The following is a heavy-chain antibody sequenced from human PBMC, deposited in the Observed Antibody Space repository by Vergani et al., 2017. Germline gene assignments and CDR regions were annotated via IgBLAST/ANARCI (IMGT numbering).Heavy chain of an antibody. CDR3: ARSIVSRNPPYYFDN. Sequence: QVQLQESGPGLVRPSETLSLTCTVSGGSLSGYYWNWIRQPPGEGLEWIGYVEDSGYFNYNPSLKTRVSMSSDTSNNQFSLMLSSVTVADTAVYYCARSIVSRNPPYYFDNWGQGTLVTVSS. D-gene: IGHD1-14*01. CDR1: GGSLSGYY. J-gene: IGHJ4*02. V-gene: IGHV4-59*01. CDR2: VEDSGYF.